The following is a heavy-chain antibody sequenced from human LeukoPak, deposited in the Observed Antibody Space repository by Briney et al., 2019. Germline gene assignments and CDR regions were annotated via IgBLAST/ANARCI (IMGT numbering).Heavy chain of an antibody. CDR2: ISSSGSTI. Sequence: GGSLRLSCAASGFTFSDYYMSWIRQAPGKGLEWVSYISSSGSTIYYADSVKGRFTISRDNAKNSLYLQMNSLRAEDTAVYYCASRIAAADDDAFDIWGQGTVVTVSS. CDR3: ASRIAAADDDAFDI. CDR1: GFTFSDYY. D-gene: IGHD6-13*01. V-gene: IGHV3-11*01. J-gene: IGHJ3*02.